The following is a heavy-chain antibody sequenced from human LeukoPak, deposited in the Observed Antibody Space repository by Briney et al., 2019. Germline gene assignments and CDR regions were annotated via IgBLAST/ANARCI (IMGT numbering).Heavy chain of an antibody. CDR3: ATVHEIISIAARDDALDI. D-gene: IGHD6-6*01. V-gene: IGHV1-24*01. CDR2: FDPEDGET. J-gene: IGHJ3*02. CDR1: GYTLTELS. Sequence: ASVKVSCKVSGYTLTELSMHWVRQAPGKGLEWMGGFDPEDGETIYAQKFQGRVTMTEDTSTDTAYMELSSLRSEDTAVYYCATVHEIISIAARDDALDIWGQGTMVTVSS.